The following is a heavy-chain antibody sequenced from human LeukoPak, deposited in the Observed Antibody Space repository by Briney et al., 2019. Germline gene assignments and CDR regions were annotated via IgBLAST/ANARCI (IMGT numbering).Heavy chain of an antibody. Sequence: GGSLRLSCAASGFTFSSYSMNWVRQAPGKGLEWVSSISSSSSYIYYADSVKGRFTISRGNAKNSLYLQMNSLRAEDTAVYYCAELGITMIGGVWGEGTTVTISS. CDR2: ISSSSSYI. J-gene: IGHJ6*04. D-gene: IGHD3-10*02. CDR1: GFTFSSYS. CDR3: AELGITMIGGV. V-gene: IGHV3-21*01.